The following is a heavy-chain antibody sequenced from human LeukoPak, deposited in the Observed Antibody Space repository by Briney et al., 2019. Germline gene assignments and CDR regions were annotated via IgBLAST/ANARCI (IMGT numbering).Heavy chain of an antibody. CDR1: GFTFSSYG. Sequence: GGSLRLSCAASGFTFSSYGMHWVRQAPGKGLEWVAVISYDGSNKYYADSVKGRFTISRDNSKNTLYLQMNSLRAEDTAVYYCAKDQGYGDLEYYFDYWGQGTLVTVSS. V-gene: IGHV3-30*18. D-gene: IGHD4-17*01. J-gene: IGHJ4*02. CDR3: AKDQGYGDLEYYFDY. CDR2: ISYDGSNK.